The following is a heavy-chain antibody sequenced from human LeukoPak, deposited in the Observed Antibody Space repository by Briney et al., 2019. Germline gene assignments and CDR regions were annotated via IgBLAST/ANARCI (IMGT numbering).Heavy chain of an antibody. V-gene: IGHV3-74*01. D-gene: IGHD3-10*01. Sequence: GRSLRLSCAASGFTFSSYWMHWVRQPPGKGLVWVSGIRSDGSSTNYADSAKGRFTISRDNAKNTLYLQMSSLRDEDTAMYYCASVFGDYMAFDIWGQGTMVTVSS. CDR2: IRSDGSST. J-gene: IGHJ3*02. CDR3: ASVFGDYMAFDI. CDR1: GFTFSSYW.